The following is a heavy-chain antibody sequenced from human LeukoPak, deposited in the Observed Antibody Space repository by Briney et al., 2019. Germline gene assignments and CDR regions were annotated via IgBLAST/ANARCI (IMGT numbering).Heavy chain of an antibody. J-gene: IGHJ5*02. CDR2: FDPEDGET. CDR1: GGTFSSYA. CDR3: ATEGSRTFP. Sequence: ASVKVSCKASGGTFSSYAISWVRQAPGKGLEWMGGFDPEDGETIYAQKFQGRVTMTEDTSTDTAYMELSSLRSEDTAVYYCATEGSRTFPWGQGTLVTVSS. D-gene: IGHD2-2*01. V-gene: IGHV1-24*01.